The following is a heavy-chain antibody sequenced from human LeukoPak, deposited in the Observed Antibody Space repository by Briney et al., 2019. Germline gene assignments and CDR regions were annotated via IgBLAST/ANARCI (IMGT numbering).Heavy chain of an antibody. CDR1: GYSFTSYW. D-gene: IGHD6-13*01. Sequence: GESLKISCKGSGYSFTSYWIGWVRQMPGKGLEWMGIIYPGDSDTRYSPPFQGQVTISADKSISTAYLQWSSLKASDTAMYYCARRYGAAAGLSWFDPWGQGTLVTVSS. J-gene: IGHJ5*02. V-gene: IGHV5-51*01. CDR2: IYPGDSDT. CDR3: ARRYGAAAGLSWFDP.